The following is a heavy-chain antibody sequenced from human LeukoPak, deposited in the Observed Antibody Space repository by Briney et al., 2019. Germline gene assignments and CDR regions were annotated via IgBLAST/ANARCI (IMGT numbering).Heavy chain of an antibody. D-gene: IGHD5-18*01. CDR1: GFTFSSYA. CDR3: ATYRQVLVPFES. CDR2: ISYDGSNK. Sequence: GGSLRLSCAASGFTFSSYAMHWVRQAPGKGLEWVAVISYDGSNKYYADSVKGRFTISRDNSKSILSLQMNSLRAEDTAIYYCATYRQVLVPFESWGQGTLVTVSS. V-gene: IGHV3-30*04. J-gene: IGHJ4*02.